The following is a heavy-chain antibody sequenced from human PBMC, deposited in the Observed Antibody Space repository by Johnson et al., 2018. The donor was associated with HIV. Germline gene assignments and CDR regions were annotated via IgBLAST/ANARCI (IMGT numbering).Heavy chain of an antibody. CDR3: ANGGYSYGYDAFDI. V-gene: IGHV3-33*08. D-gene: IGHD5-18*01. CDR1: GFTFTNAW. J-gene: IGHJ3*02. CDR2: IWYDGSNK. Sequence: VQLVESGGGLVKPGGSLRLSCAASGFTFTNAWMHWVRQAPGKGLEWVALIWYDGSNKYFTDSVRGRFTISRDNSKNTLYLQMNSLRAEDTAVYYCANGGYSYGYDAFDIWGQGTMVTVSS.